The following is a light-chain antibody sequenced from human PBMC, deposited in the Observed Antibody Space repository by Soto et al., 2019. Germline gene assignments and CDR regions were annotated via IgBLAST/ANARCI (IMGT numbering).Light chain of an antibody. CDR3: SSYSSTSTYV. CDR1: SSDGGDYKY. V-gene: IGLV2-14*01. Sequence: QSVLTQPASVSGSPGQSITICCTGTSSDGGDYKYVSWYQQHTGKAPKLMIFEVRKRPSGVSNRFSGSKSCNTASLTISPLLAEDDADYYCSSYSSTSTYVFGTGTKVTVL. CDR2: EVR. J-gene: IGLJ1*01.